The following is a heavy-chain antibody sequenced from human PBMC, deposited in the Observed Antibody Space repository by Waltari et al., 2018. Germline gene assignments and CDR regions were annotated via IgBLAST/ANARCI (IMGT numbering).Heavy chain of an antibody. V-gene: IGHV3-9*01. Sequence: EVQLVESGGGLVQPGKSLRLSCATSGFTFDNYAMNWVRQPPGKGLEWVSDISWNSGSIGYADYVKCRFTISRDNAKNSLYLQMNSVRAEDTAFYYCARSSGSGTYTSIDYWGQGTLVTVSS. J-gene: IGHJ4*02. CDR2: ISWNSGSI. D-gene: IGHD3-10*01. CDR1: GFTFDNYA. CDR3: ARSSGSGTYTSIDY.